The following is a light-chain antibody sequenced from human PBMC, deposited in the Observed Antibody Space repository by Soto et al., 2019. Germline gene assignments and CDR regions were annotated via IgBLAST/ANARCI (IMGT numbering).Light chain of an antibody. Sequence: DIQMTQSPSSLSASVGDRVTITCRASQSISSYLNWYQQKPGKAPRLLVYAAPNLQSGVPSRFSGSGSGTDFTLTISSLQPEDFATYYCQQSYSTPPWTFGQGTKVEIK. V-gene: IGKV1-39*01. J-gene: IGKJ1*01. CDR3: QQSYSTPPWT. CDR1: QSISSY. CDR2: AAP.